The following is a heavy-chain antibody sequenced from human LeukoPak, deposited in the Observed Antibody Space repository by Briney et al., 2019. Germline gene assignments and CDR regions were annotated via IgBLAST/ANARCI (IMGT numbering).Heavy chain of an antibody. D-gene: IGHD2-2*01. CDR3: ARGSTYCSRTTCYGVDY. J-gene: IGHJ4*02. V-gene: IGHV1-8*03. CDR1: GYTFTSYD. Sequence: GASVKVSCKASGYTFTSYDINWVRQATGQGLEWMGWMNPNSGNTGYAQKFQGRVTITRNTSINTVYMELSSLRSEDTAVYYCARGSTYCSRTTCYGVDYWGQGTLVTVSS. CDR2: MNPNSGNT.